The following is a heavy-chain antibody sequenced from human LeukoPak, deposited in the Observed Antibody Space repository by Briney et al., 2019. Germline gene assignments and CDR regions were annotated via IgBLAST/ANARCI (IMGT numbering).Heavy chain of an antibody. CDR1: GGSISSGDYY. CDR2: IYYSGST. D-gene: IGHD5-18*01. CDR3: ARDVDTAMPSAYGMDV. V-gene: IGHV4-30-4*01. J-gene: IGHJ6*02. Sequence: SQTLSLTCTVSGGSISSGDYYWSWIRQPPGKGLEWIGYIYYSGSTYYNPSLKSRVTISVDTSKNQFSLKLSSVTAADTVVYYCARDVDTAMPSAYGMDVWGQGTTVTVSS.